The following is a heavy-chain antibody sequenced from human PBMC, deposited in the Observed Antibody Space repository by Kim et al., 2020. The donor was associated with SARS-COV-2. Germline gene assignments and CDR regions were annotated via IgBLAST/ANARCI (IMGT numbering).Heavy chain of an antibody. CDR2: IYYSGST. J-gene: IGHJ6*01. D-gene: IGHD3-10*01. CDR3: ASLSSLCHNPDSYYGSGSYYVYYYSYGLDV. V-gene: IGHV4-39*01. CDR1: GGSISSSSYY. Sequence: SETLSLTCTVSGGSISSSSYYWGWIRQPPGKGLEWIGSIYYSGSTYYNPSLKSRVTISVDTSKNQFSLRLSSVTAADTAVYYCASLSSLCHNPDSYYGSGSYYVYYYSYGLDVXGQGTTVTVSS.